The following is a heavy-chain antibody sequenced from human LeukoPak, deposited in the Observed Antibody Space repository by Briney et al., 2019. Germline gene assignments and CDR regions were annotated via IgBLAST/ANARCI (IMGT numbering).Heavy chain of an antibody. D-gene: IGHD2-15*01. CDR3: ARERVVGDAFDI. Sequence: PGGSLRLSCAASGFTFSGSAMHWVRQASGKGLEWVGRIRSKANSYAIAYAASVKGRFTISRDDSKNTAYLQMNSLKTEDTAVYYCARERVVGDAFDIWGQGTMVTVSS. V-gene: IGHV3-73*01. CDR2: IRSKANSYAI. CDR1: GFTFSGSA. J-gene: IGHJ3*02.